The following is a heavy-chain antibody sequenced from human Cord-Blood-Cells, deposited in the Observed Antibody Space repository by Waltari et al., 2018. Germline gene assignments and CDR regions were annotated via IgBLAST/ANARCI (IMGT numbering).Heavy chain of an antibody. J-gene: IGHJ4*02. CDR1: GGSFSGYY. CDR3: ARRERYYDSSGYYFDY. CDR2: INHSGST. D-gene: IGHD3-22*01. V-gene: IGHV4-34*01. Sequence: QVQLQQWGAGLLKPSETLSLTCAVYGGSFSGYYWSWIRQPPGKGLAWIGEINHSGSTNYNPSLKSRVTISVDTSKNQFSLKLSSVTAADTAVYYCARRERYYDSSGYYFDYWGQGTLVTVSS.